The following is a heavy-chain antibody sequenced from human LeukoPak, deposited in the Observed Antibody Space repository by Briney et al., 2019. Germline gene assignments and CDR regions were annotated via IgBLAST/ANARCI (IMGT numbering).Heavy chain of an antibody. V-gene: IGHV3-53*01. D-gene: IGHD2-2*01. Sequence: PGGSLRLSCAASGFTVSSNYMSWVRQAPGKGLEWVSVIYSGGSTYYADSVKGRFTISRDNSKNTLYLQMNSLRAEDTALYYCAKDMIVVVATAREYFDYWGQGTLVTVSS. CDR3: AKDMIVVVATAREYFDY. CDR1: GFTVSSNY. J-gene: IGHJ4*02. CDR2: IYSGGST.